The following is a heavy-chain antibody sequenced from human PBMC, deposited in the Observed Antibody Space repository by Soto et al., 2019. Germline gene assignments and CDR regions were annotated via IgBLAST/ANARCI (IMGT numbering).Heavy chain of an antibody. CDR3: ARAISSPITGMVVDY. D-gene: IGHD1-20*01. J-gene: IGHJ4*02. CDR2: TYYRSKWYN. V-gene: IGHV6-1*01. CDR1: GDSVSSNSAA. Sequence: KQSQTLSLTCAISGDSVSSNSAAWNWLRPSPSRGLEWLGRTYYRSKWYNDYAVSVKSRITINPDTSKNQFSLQLNSVTPEDTAVYYCARAISSPITGMVVDYWGQGTLVTVSS.